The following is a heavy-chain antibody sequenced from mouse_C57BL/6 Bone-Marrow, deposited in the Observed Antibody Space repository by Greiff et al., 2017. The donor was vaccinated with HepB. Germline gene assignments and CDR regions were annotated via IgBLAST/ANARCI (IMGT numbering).Heavy chain of an antibody. Sequence: QVQLQQPGAELVKPGASVKMSCKASGYTFTSYWITWVKLRPGQGLEWIGDIYPGSGSTNYNEKFKSKATLTVDTSSSTAYMQLSSLTSEDSAVYYCAAYDYDPAWFAYWGQGTLVTVSA. V-gene: IGHV1-55*01. CDR2: IYPGSGST. CDR1: GYTFTSYW. CDR3: AAYDYDPAWFAY. J-gene: IGHJ3*01. D-gene: IGHD2-4*01.